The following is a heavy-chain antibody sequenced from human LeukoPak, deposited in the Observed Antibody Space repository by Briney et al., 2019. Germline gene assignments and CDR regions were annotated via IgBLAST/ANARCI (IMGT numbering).Heavy chain of an antibody. CDR2: IWYDESSK. J-gene: IGHJ2*01. Sequence: PGGSLRLSCAASGFTFSSYGMHWVRQAPGKGLEWVAVIWYDESSKFYADSVKGRFTISRDNSKNTLSLQMSSLRAEDTAVYYCARIRDGHNWNFDLWGRGALVTVSS. CDR3: ARIRDGHNWNFDL. D-gene: IGHD5-24*01. V-gene: IGHV3-33*01. CDR1: GFTFSSYG.